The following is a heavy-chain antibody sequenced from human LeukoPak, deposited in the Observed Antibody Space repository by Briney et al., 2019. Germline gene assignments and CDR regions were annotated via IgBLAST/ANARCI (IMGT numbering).Heavy chain of an antibody. CDR2: IYPGDSDT. Sequence: GESLKISCKGSGYSFTSYWIGWVRQMPGKGLEGMGIIYPGDSDTRYSPSFQGQVTISADKSISTAYLQWSSLKASDTAMYYCARLGGWYSSSWYYFDYWGQGTLVTVSS. J-gene: IGHJ4*02. V-gene: IGHV5-51*01. CDR1: GYSFTSYW. CDR3: ARLGGWYSSSWYYFDY. D-gene: IGHD6-13*01.